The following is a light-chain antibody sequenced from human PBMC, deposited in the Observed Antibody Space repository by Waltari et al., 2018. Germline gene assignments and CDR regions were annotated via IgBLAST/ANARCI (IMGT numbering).Light chain of an antibody. CDR2: KAS. Sequence: DLQMTQSPSTLSASVGDRATITCRASQRISNWLAWYQQKPGKTPKLLIYKASKLENGVPSRFSGSGSGTEFTLTISSLQPDDFAAYYCQQYDSFPLTFGGGTNVEV. CDR3: QQYDSFPLT. J-gene: IGKJ4*01. CDR1: QRISNW. V-gene: IGKV1-5*03.